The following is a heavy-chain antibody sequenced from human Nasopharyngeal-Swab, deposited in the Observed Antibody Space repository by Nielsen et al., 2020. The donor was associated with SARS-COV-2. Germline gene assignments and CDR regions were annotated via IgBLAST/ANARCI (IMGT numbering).Heavy chain of an antibody. J-gene: IGHJ4*02. Sequence: GESLKISCGASGFTFGSYWMHWVRQAPGKGLVWVSGISADGSSPRYADPVRGRFTISRDNAKNTLFLQMNSLRVEDTAVYYCGKFPVNGPIVFDYWGQGTLVTVSS. D-gene: IGHD1-26*01. CDR3: GKFPVNGPIVFDY. CDR1: GFTFGSYW. V-gene: IGHV3-74*01. CDR2: ISADGSSP.